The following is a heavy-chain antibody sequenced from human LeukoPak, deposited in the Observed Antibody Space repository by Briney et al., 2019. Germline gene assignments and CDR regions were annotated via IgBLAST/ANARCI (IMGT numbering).Heavy chain of an antibody. CDR3: GRVPIATVVTPIDY. CDR1: GGSISSGGYY. J-gene: IGHJ4*02. V-gene: IGHV4-31*03. CDR2: IYYSGST. Sequence: SETLSLTCTVSGGSISSGGYYWSWIRQHPGKGLEWIGYIYYSGSTYYNPSLKSRVTISVDTSKNQFSLKLSSVTAADTAVYYCGRVPIATVVTPIDYWGQGTLVTVSS. D-gene: IGHD4-23*01.